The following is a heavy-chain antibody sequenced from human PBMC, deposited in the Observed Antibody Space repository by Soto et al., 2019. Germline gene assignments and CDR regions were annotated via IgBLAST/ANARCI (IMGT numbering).Heavy chain of an antibody. V-gene: IGHV3-23*01. D-gene: IGHD3-22*01. CDR1: GFSFSNAW. J-gene: IGHJ4*02. Sequence: TGGSLRLSCAAPGFSFSNAWMSWMRQAPGKGLEWVSAILNGGGTTYYADSVKGRFTISRDDSRNTLFLQVNSLRAEDTAIYYCAKVTRNGYSSFDSWGQGTLVTVSS. CDR2: ILNGGGTT. CDR3: AKVTRNGYSSFDS.